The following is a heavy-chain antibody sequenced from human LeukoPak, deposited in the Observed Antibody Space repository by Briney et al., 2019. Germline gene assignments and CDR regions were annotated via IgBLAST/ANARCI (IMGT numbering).Heavy chain of an antibody. CDR1: GFTFSSYW. CDR3: ARDKWYYDILTGYPLDY. CDR2: IKQDGSEK. Sequence: GGSLTLSCAASGFTFSSYWMSWVRQAPGKGLEWVANIKQDGSEKYYVDSVKGRFTISRDNAKNSLYLQMNSLRAEDTAVYYCARDKWYYDILTGYPLDYWGQGTLVTVSS. V-gene: IGHV3-7*01. J-gene: IGHJ4*02. D-gene: IGHD3-9*01.